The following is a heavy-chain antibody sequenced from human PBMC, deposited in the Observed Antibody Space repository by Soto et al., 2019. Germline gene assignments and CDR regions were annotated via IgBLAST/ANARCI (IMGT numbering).Heavy chain of an antibody. CDR1: GFTFSSYD. CDR2: IGTAGDT. CDR3: ARGGGGQGYFQH. V-gene: IGHV3-13*04. Sequence: EVQLVESGGGLVQPGGSLRLSCAASGFTFSSYDMHWVRQATGKGLEWVSAIGTAGDTYYPGSVKGRFTISRENAKNSLYLQMNSLRAGDTAVYYCARGGGGQGYFQHWGQGTLVTVSS. J-gene: IGHJ1*01. D-gene: IGHD3-16*01.